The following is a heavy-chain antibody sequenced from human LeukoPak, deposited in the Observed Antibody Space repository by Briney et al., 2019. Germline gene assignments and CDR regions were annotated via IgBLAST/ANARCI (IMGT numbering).Heavy chain of an antibody. D-gene: IGHD3-22*01. CDR1: GYTFTSYG. CDR2: ISAYNGNT. CDR3: ARDFIRRTYYYDSTVGNFDY. J-gene: IGHJ4*02. V-gene: IGHV1-18*01. Sequence: ASVKVSCKASGYTFTSYGISWVRQAPGQGLEWMGWISAYNGNTNYAQKLQGRVTMTTDTSTSTAYMELRSLRSDDTAVCYCARDFIRRTYYYDSTVGNFDYWGQGTLVTVSS.